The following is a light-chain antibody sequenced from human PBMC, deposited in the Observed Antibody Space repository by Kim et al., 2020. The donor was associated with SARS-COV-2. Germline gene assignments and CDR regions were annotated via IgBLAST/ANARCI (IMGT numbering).Light chain of an antibody. CDR1: QSVSSY. J-gene: IGKJ4*01. Sequence: LSPGERATLSCRSSQSVSSYLAWYQQKPGQAPRLLIYEASTRATGVAASISGSGSGADFTRTISSREPEDSADDYCQQSSDSPLTFGGGTKVDIK. CDR3: QQSSDSPLT. CDR2: EAS. V-gene: IGKV3-11*01.